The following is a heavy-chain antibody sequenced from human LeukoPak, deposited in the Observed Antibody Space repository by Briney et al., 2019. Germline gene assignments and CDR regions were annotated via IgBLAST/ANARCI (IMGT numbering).Heavy chain of an antibody. Sequence: SETLSLTCTVSGGSISSYYWSWIRQPPGKGLEWIGYIYYSGSTYYNPSLKSRVTISVDTSKNQFSLKLSSVTAADTAVYYCVRDGGSRILNAFDIWGQGTMVTVSS. J-gene: IGHJ3*02. D-gene: IGHD2-15*01. CDR2: IYYSGST. CDR3: VRDGGSRILNAFDI. V-gene: IGHV4-59*12. CDR1: GGSISSYY.